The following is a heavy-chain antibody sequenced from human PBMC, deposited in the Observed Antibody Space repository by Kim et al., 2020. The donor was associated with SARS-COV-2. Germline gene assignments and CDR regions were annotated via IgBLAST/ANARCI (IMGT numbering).Heavy chain of an antibody. Sequence: SETLSLTCAVYGGSFSGYYWSWIRQPPGKGLEWIGEINHSGSTNYNPSLKSRVTISVEKSKNQFSLKLSSVTAADTAVFYCVTLVLGIPMVRGVYYFEY. D-gene: IGHD3-10*01. CDR3: VTLVLGIPMVRGVYYFEY. CDR2: INHSGST. V-gene: IGHV4-34*01. CDR1: GGSFSGYY. J-gene: IGHJ4*01.